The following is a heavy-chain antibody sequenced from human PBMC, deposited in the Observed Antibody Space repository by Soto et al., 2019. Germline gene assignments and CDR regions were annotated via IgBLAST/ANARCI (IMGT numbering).Heavy chain of an antibody. J-gene: IGHJ4*02. CDR2: INPNSGGT. CDR1: GYTFTGYY. Sequence: ASVKVSCKASGYTFTGYYMHWARQAPGQGLEWMGWINPNSGGTNYAQKFQGRVTMTRDTSISTAYMELSRLRSDDTAVYYCARGNCGGDCYYFDYWGQGTLVTVSS. V-gene: IGHV1-2*02. CDR3: ARGNCGGDCYYFDY. D-gene: IGHD2-21*02.